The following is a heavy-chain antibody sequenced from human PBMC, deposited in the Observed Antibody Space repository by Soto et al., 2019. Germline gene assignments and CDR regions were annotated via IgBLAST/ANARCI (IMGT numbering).Heavy chain of an antibody. CDR2: ISGSGGST. J-gene: IGHJ4*02. V-gene: IGHV3-23*01. CDR3: AKDPLYYDFWSGYFDY. CDR1: GFTFSSYA. D-gene: IGHD3-3*01. Sequence: VQLLESGGGLVQPGGSLRLSCAASGFTFSSYAMSWVRQAPGKGLEWVSAISGSGGSTYYADSVKGRFTISRDNSKNTLYLQMNRLRAEDTAVYYCAKDPLYYDFWSGYFDYWGQGTLVTVSS.